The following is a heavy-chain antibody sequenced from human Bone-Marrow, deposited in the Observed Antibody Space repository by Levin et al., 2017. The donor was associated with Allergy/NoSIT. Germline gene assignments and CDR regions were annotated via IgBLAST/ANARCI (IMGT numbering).Heavy chain of an antibody. V-gene: IGHV5-10-1*01. CDR2: IDPTDSYT. J-gene: IGHJ4*02. D-gene: IGHD1-20*01. Sequence: GESLKISCKGSGYSFTNYWISWVRQTPGKGLEWMGKIDPTDSYTDYSPSFQGHVTISADKSVRTAYLHWSSLMASDTAIDYCAKHLTHNWSDAYWGQGTLVTVSS. CDR3: AKHLTHNWSDAY. CDR1: GYSFTNYW.